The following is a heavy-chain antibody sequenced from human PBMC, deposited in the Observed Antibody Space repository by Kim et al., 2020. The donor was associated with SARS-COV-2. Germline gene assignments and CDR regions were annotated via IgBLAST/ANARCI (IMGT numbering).Heavy chain of an antibody. CDR2: IYYSGST. CDR1: GGSISSGGYY. V-gene: IGHV4-31*03. J-gene: IGHJ6*02. CDR3: AMLGYYYGSGSYNGMDV. D-gene: IGHD3-10*01. Sequence: SETLSLTCTVSGGSISSGGYYWSWIRQHPGKGLEWIGYIYYSGSTYYNPSLKSRVTISVDTSKNQFSLKLSSVTAADTAVYYCAMLGYYYGSGSYNGMDVWGQGTTVTVSS.